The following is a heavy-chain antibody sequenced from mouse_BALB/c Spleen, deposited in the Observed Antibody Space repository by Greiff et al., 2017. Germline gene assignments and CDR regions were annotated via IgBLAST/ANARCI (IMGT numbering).Heavy chain of an antibody. V-gene: IGHV2-2*02. J-gene: IGHJ3*01. CDR1: GFSLTSYG. CDR2: IWSGGST. D-gene: IGHD2-1*01. CDR3: ARNYGNLRAFAY. Sequence: VQLQQSGPGLVQPSQSLSITCTVSGFSLTSYGVHWVRQSPGKGLEWLGVIWSGGSTDYNAAFISRLSISKDNSKSQVFFKMNSLQANDTAIYYCARNYGNLRAFAYWGQGTLVTVSA.